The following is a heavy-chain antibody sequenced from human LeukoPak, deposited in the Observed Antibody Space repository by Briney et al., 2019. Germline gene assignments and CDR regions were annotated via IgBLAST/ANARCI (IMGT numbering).Heavy chain of an antibody. CDR2: IYWSDDV. V-gene: IGHV2-5*01. CDR3: ALTTWEGYCSGTSCLNWFDP. CDR1: GFSLTTRGVG. D-gene: IGHD2-2*01. Sequence: ESGPTLVKPTQTLTLTCTFSGFSLTTRGVGVGWIRQPPGEALEWLALIYWSDDVRYSPSLKSRLTITKDTPKNQVVLTMTNMDPVDSGTYYCALTTWEGYCSGTSCLNWFDPWGQGILVTVSS. J-gene: IGHJ5*02.